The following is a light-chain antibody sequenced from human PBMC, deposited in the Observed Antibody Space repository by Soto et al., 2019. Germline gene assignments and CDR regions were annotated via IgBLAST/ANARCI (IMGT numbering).Light chain of an antibody. CDR3: CSYAGSYTFV. CDR1: SSDVGGYNY. CDR2: DVS. Sequence: QSALTQPRSVSGSPGQSVTISCTGTSSDVGGYNYVSWYQQHPGKAPKLTIYDVSNRPSWVPDRISGSKSGNTASLTISGLQAEDEADYYCCSYAGSYTFVFGTGTKFTVL. V-gene: IGLV2-11*01. J-gene: IGLJ1*01.